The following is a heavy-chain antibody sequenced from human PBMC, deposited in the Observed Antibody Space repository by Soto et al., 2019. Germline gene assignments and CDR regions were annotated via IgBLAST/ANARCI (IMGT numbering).Heavy chain of an antibody. CDR2: IIPIFGTA. CDR1: GGTFSSYA. Sequence: RASVKVSCKASGGTFSSYAISWVRQAPGQGLEWMGGIIPIFGTANYAQKFQGRVTITADESTSTAYMELSSLRSEDTAVYYCARGRAYCGGDCQTDHYYYGMDVWGQGTTVTVSS. V-gene: IGHV1-69*13. J-gene: IGHJ6*02. D-gene: IGHD2-21*02. CDR3: ARGRAYCGGDCQTDHYYYGMDV.